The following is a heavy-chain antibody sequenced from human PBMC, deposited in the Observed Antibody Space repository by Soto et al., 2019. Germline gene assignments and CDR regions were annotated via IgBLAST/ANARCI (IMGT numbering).Heavy chain of an antibody. V-gene: IGHV4-61*01. CDR1: CGSVSSGSYY. CDR3: ARVGSCSGGSCYPIDY. CDR2: IYYSGST. D-gene: IGHD2-15*01. J-gene: IGHJ4*02. Sequence: SETLSLTCTVSCGSVSSGSYYWSWIRQPPGKGLEWIGYIYYSGSTNYNPSLKSRVTISVDTSKNQFSLKLSSVTAADTAVYYCARVGSCSGGSCYPIDYWGQGTLVTVSS.